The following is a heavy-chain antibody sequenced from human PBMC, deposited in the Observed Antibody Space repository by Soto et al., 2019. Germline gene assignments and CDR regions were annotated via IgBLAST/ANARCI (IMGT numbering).Heavy chain of an antibody. CDR3: LSARFDY. CDR2: INHSGST. V-gene: IGHV4-34*01. J-gene: IGHJ4*02. D-gene: IGHD6-19*01. CDR1: GGSFNSNY. Sequence: PSETLSLTCVVYGGSFNSNYWTWVRQPPGKGLEWIGEINHSGSTNYNASLKSRVTISVDTSKNQFSLNLSSVTAADTAVYYCLSARFDYWGQGTLVTVSS.